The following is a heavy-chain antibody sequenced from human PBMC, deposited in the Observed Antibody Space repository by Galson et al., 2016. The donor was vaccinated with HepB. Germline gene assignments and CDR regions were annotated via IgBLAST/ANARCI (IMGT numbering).Heavy chain of an antibody. CDR1: GFTVSSNY. J-gene: IGHJ2*01. Sequence: SLRLSCAASGFTVSSNYMSWVRQAPGKGLEWVSVIYSGGTTYYADSVKGRFTISRDNYKNTLYLQMNSLRAGDTAVYYCARDLTQTPYWYFDLWGRGTLVTVSS. CDR3: ARDLTQTPYWYFDL. CDR2: IYSGGTT. V-gene: IGHV3-53*01.